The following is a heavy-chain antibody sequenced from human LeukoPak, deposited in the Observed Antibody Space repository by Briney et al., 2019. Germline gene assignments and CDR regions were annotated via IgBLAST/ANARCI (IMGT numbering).Heavy chain of an antibody. D-gene: IGHD6-13*01. Sequence: SETLSLTCTVSGGSISSYYWSWIRQPPGKGLEWIGYIYYSGSTNYNPSLKSRVTLSVDTSKNQFSLKLSSVTAADTAVYYCARLSPRGPSSSLDYWGQGTLVTVSS. CDR1: GGSISSYY. CDR3: ARLSPRGPSSSLDY. J-gene: IGHJ4*02. V-gene: IGHV4-59*08. CDR2: IYYSGST.